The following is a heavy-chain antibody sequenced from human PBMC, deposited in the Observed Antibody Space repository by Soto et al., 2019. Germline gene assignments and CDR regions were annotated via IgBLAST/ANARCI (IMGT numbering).Heavy chain of an antibody. Sequence: SETLSLTCTVSGGSISSYYWSWIRQPPGKGLEWIGYIYYSGSTNYNPSLKSRVTISVDTSKNQFSLKLSSVTAADTAVYYCAREVGDYGSGSSHAAPYYYYGMDVWGQGTTVTVSS. J-gene: IGHJ6*02. CDR3: AREVGDYGSGSSHAAPYYYYGMDV. D-gene: IGHD3-10*01. CDR2: IYYSGST. V-gene: IGHV4-59*01. CDR1: GGSISSYY.